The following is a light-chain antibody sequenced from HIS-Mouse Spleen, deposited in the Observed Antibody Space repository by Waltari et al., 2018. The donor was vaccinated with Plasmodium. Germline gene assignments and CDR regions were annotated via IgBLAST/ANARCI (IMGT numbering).Light chain of an antibody. CDR1: SSDVGGSNY. V-gene: IGLV2-8*01. CDR2: EVT. Sequence: QSALTQPPSASGSPGPSVTISCPGTSSDVGGSNYVSWYQPHPGKAPKLMIYEVTKRPSGVPDRFSGSKSGNTASLTVSGLQAEDEADYYCSSYAGSNNLVFGGGTELTVL. J-gene: IGLJ2*01. CDR3: SSYAGSNNLV.